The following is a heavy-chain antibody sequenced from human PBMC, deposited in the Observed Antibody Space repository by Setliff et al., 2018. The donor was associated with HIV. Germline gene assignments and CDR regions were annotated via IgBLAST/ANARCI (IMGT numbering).Heavy chain of an antibody. CDR3: ARDALGSGWYLDWFDP. J-gene: IGHJ5*02. CDR2: IYTTGST. Sequence: SETLSLTCTVSGGSVSNYYWSWIRQPAGKGLEWIGRIYTTGSTNYNPSLKSRVTMTVDTSKNQFSLKLSSVTAADTAVYYCARDALGSGWYLDWFDPWGQGTLVTVSS. D-gene: IGHD6-19*01. V-gene: IGHV4-4*07. CDR1: GGSVSNYY.